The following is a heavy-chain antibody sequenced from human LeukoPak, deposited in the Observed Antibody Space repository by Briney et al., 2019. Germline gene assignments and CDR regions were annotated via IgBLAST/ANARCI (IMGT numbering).Heavy chain of an antibody. CDR1: GDSISNRGYY. V-gene: IGHV4-39*01. CDR3: ARTNYYDSGGYFYEYNWFDP. D-gene: IGHD3-22*01. Sequence: SETLSLTCAVSGDSISNRGYYWGWIRQPPGKGLEWIGITYYTGNTYYNPSLKSRLTISVDTSKSQFSLQLSSVTAADTAVYYCARTNYYDSGGYFYEYNWFDPWGQGTLVTVSS. CDR2: TYYTGNT. J-gene: IGHJ5*02.